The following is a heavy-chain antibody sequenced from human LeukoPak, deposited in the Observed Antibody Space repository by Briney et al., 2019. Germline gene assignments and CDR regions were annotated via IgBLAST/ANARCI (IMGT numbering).Heavy chain of an antibody. CDR1: GGSITRYN. J-gene: IGHJ4*02. V-gene: IGHV4-4*07. CDR2: IYSSGGT. Sequence: SETLSLTCTVAGGSITRYNWNWIRQPPGEGLEWIWRIYSSGGTDYKPSLKSRVTISVDKSKSQFSLSLTSVTAADTAAYYCARTSYDSNGYYPYFDNWGQGTLVTVSS. D-gene: IGHD3-22*01. CDR3: ARTSYDSNGYYPYFDN.